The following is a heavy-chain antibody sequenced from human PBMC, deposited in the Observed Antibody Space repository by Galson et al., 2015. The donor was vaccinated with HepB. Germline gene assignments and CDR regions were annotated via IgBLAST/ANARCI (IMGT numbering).Heavy chain of an antibody. CDR2: ISCDVKHQ. J-gene: IGHJ4*02. D-gene: IGHD5-12*01. CDR3: ARDPDDSNSCYMSFEY. CDR1: GFIFSSFA. V-gene: IGHV3-30*04. Sequence: SLRLSCAASGFIFSSFAMHWVRQALGKRLGIVTIISCDVKHQSYAASLRGRFTISRDISKNTLYLQMNSLSAEDTAIYYCARDPDDSNSCYMSFEYWGQGTLVTVSS.